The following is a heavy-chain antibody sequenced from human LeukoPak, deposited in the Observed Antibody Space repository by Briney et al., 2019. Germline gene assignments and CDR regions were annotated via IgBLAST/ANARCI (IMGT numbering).Heavy chain of an antibody. CDR1: GGSISSYY. V-gene: IGHV4-59*01. CDR2: IYYSGST. J-gene: IGHJ4*02. Sequence: SETLSLTCTVSGGSISSYYWSWIRQPPGKGLEWIGYIYYSGSTNYNPSLKSRVTISVDTSKNQFSLKLSSVTAADTAVYYCARGEYSSSWYQHWGQGTLVTVSS. CDR3: ARGEYSSSWYQH. D-gene: IGHD6-13*01.